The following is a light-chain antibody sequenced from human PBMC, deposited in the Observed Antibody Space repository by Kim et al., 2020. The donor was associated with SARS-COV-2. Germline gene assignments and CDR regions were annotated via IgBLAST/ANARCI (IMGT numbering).Light chain of an antibody. CDR3: NSYVGNNNLV. V-gene: IGLV2-8*01. CDR1: SSDVGGYNY. J-gene: IGLJ3*02. Sequence: QSALTQPSSASGSPGQSVTISCTGTSSDVGGYNYVSWYQQHPGKAPKLMIYEVTKRPSGVPDRFSGSKSGNTASLTVSGLQADDEADYYCNSYVGNNNLVFGGGTQLTVL. CDR2: EVT.